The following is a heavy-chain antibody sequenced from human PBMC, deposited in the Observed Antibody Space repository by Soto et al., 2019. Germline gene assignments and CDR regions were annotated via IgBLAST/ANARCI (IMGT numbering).Heavy chain of an antibody. CDR2: IYSGSNT. Sequence: EVQLVETGGGLIQPGGSLRLSCVASGFTVSSNYMSWVRQAPGKGLEWVSVIYSGSNTYYADSVQGRFTISRDNSQNTLFLHMNALGADDTAVYYCGRGSGTSSGSLRVDYWGQGTLVTVSS. D-gene: IGHD6-19*01. CDR3: GRGSGTSSGSLRVDY. V-gene: IGHV3-53*02. J-gene: IGHJ4*02. CDR1: GFTVSSNY.